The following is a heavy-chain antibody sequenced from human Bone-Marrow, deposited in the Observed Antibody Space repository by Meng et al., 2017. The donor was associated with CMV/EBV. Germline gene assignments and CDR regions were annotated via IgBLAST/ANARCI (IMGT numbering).Heavy chain of an antibody. Sequence: SETLSLSCAVYGGSFSGYYWSWIRQPPGKGLEWIGEINHSGSTNYNPSLKSRVTISVDTSKNQFSLRLISVTAADTAVYYCARDYSGSALDYWGQGTLVTVSS. V-gene: IGHV4-34*01. D-gene: IGHD1-26*01. CDR1: GGSFSGYY. J-gene: IGHJ4*02. CDR3: ARDYSGSALDY. CDR2: INHSGST.